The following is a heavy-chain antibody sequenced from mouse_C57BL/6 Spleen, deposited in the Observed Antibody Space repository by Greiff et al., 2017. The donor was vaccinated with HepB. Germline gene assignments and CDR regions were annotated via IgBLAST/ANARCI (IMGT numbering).Heavy chain of an antibody. D-gene: IGHD1-1*01. CDR1: GYAFSSYW. CDR3: ARWGTTVVATDYYAMDY. J-gene: IGHJ4*01. V-gene: IGHV1-80*01. Sequence: VKLQQSGAELVKPGASVKISCKASGYAFSSYWMNWVKQRPGKGLEWIGQIYPGDGDTNYNGKFKGKATLTADKSSSTAYMQLSSLTSEDSAVYFCARWGTTVVATDYYAMDYWGQGTSVTVSS. CDR2: IYPGDGDT.